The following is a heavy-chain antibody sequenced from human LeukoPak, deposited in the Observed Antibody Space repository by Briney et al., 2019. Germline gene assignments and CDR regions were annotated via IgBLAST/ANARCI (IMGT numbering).Heavy chain of an antibody. CDR2: ISAYSGDT. Sequence: ASVKVSCKASGYTFTSHGINWVRQAPGQGLEWMGWISAYSGDTHYAQRLQGRVTMTTDTSTRSAYMELRSLRSDDTAVYYCVRCRGSYCGSGATAEYWGQGTLVTVSS. J-gene: IGHJ4*02. CDR3: VRCRGSYCGSGATAEY. D-gene: IGHD1-26*01. V-gene: IGHV1-18*01. CDR1: GYTFTSHG.